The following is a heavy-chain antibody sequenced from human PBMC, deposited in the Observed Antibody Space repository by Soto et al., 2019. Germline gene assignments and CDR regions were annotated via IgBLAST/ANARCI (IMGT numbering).Heavy chain of an antibody. CDR2: IYYIGTT. D-gene: IGHD3-16*01. J-gene: IGHJ4*02. V-gene: IGHV4-61*01. CDR1: DGSVNTGNYY. CDR3: AREEKQLSRYGGDFDY. Sequence: QVQLQESGPGLVKPSETLSLTCSVSDGSVNTGNYYWSWIRQPPGKGLEWIGHIYYIGTTNYNPSLKSRVTISVDTSKNQFSQKVTSVTAADTAVYFCAREEKQLSRYGGDFDYWGQGILVTVSS.